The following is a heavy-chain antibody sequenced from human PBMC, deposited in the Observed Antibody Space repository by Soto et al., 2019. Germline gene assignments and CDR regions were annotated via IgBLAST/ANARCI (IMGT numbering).Heavy chain of an antibody. D-gene: IGHD6-25*01. J-gene: IGHJ4*02. V-gene: IGHV3-23*01. CDR3: AKFFVETGSNSGWPWSFHY. CDR2: ISGSGGTT. Sequence: EVQLLESGGGLVQPGRSLRLSCAASGFTFSNYAMSWVRQAPGQGLDWVSAISGSGGTTYYADSVKGRFTISRDNSKNTLFLLTNSLRAEDAAVYYCAKFFVETGSNSGWPWSFHYWGQGTLVTVSS. CDR1: GFTFSNYA.